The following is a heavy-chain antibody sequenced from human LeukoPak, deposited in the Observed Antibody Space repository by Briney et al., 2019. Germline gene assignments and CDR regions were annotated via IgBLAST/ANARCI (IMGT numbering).Heavy chain of an antibody. CDR3: ARQERSRYSTTWYSWFDP. CDR1: GYGFTSYW. V-gene: IGHV5-51*01. D-gene: IGHD6-13*01. CDR2: IYPGDSDT. J-gene: IGHJ5*02. Sequence: GESLKISCKGSGYGFTSYWIGWVRQMPGKGLEWMGIIYPGDSDTRYSPSFQGQVTISADKSISTAYLQWSSLKASDTAMYFCARQERSRYSTTWYSWFDPWGQGTLVTVSS.